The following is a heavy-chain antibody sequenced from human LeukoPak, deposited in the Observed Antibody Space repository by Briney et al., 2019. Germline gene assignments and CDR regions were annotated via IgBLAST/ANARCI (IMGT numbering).Heavy chain of an antibody. J-gene: IGHJ4*02. Sequence: GGSLRLSCAASGYTFSSYWMHWVRQVPGQGLVWVSRIDTDGRTTDYADSVRGRFTIYRDNVQNTLYLQMNSLTAEDTAVYYCARDVAGAWSYWGQGALVSVSS. CDR2: IDTDGRTT. CDR3: ARDVAGAWSY. D-gene: IGHD3-10*01. V-gene: IGHV3-74*01. CDR1: GYTFSSYW.